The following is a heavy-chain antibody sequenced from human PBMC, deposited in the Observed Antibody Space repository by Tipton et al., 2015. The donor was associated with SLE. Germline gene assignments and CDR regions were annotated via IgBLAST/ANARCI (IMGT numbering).Heavy chain of an antibody. J-gene: IGHJ4*02. V-gene: IGHV4-61*02. D-gene: IGHD6-19*01. Sequence: TLSLTCAVSGGSISSGGYSWSWIRQPPGKGLEWIGRIYTSGSTNYNPSLKSRVTISVDTSKNQFSLKLSSVTAADTAVYYCARGSGSYWGQGTLVTVSS. CDR2: IYTSGST. CDR3: ARGSGSY. CDR1: GGSISSGGYS.